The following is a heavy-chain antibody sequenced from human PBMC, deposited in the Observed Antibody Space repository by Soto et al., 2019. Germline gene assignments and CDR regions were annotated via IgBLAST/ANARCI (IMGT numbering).Heavy chain of an antibody. CDR1: GFTFIKFW. D-gene: IGHD2-8*01. CDR2: IKQGGNEK. CDR3: AKAGEMYGME. V-gene: IGHV3-7*03. J-gene: IGHJ4*02. Sequence: EVQLVESGGALVQTGGSLRLSCAASGFTFIKFWMSWVRQAPGKGLEWVANIKQGGNEKYYVDSVRGRFTISRDDAKYSVYLQMNSRRAEDTAIYCCAKAGEMYGMEWGQATLVTVSS.